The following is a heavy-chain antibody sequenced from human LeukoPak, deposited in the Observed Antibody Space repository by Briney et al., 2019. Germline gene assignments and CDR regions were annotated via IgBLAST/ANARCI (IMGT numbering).Heavy chain of an antibody. CDR3: ARDIGFRNAFNI. CDR1: GYTFTSYY. V-gene: IGHV1-2*06. J-gene: IGHJ3*02. CDR2: INPNSGDT. D-gene: IGHD3-10*01. Sequence: ASLKVSCKASGYTFTSYYMHWVRRAPGQGLEWMGRINPNSGDTKFARKFQGRVTLTRDTSISTAYMELTSLTSADTAVYYCARDIGFRNAFNIWGQGTLVTVSP.